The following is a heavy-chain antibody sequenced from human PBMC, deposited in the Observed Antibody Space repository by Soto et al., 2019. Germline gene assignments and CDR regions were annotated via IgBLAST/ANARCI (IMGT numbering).Heavy chain of an antibody. D-gene: IGHD3-10*01. CDR3: ARLWTTGNCDY. J-gene: IGHJ4*02. Sequence: EVQLVESGGGLVQPGGSLRLACTASGFTFSNSWMRWVRQAPGKGLEWVANIKQDGSVKNYVDSVKGRVTISRDNAKNSLYLQMNSLTAEDTAVYDCARLWTTGNCDYWGQGTLVTVSS. CDR2: IKQDGSVK. V-gene: IGHV3-7*04. CDR1: GFTFSNSW.